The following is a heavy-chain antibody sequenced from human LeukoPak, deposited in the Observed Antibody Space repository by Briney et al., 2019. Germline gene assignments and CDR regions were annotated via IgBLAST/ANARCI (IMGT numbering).Heavy chain of an antibody. CDR2: IYYSGST. D-gene: IGHD4-17*01. V-gene: IGHV4-39*07. Sequence: SETLSLTCTVSGGSISSSSYYWGWIRQPPGKGLEWIGSIYYSGSTNYNLSLKSRVTISVDTSKNQFSLKLSSVTAADTAVYYCARGFYGDYGNWFDPWGQGTLVTVSS. J-gene: IGHJ5*02. CDR1: GGSISSSSYY. CDR3: ARGFYGDYGNWFDP.